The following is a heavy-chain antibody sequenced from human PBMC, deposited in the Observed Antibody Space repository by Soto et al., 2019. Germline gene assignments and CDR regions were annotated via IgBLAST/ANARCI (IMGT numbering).Heavy chain of an antibody. D-gene: IGHD2-2*01. Sequence: GSLRLSCTASGFTLRSAWMNWVRQAAGKGLEWVSAISGSGGSTYYADSVKGRFTISRDNSKNTLYLQMNSLRAEDTAVYYCAKDRQVVPALLRDPWGQGTLVTVSS. CDR2: ISGSGGST. V-gene: IGHV3-23*01. CDR3: AKDRQVVPALLRDP. CDR1: GFTLRSAW. J-gene: IGHJ5*02.